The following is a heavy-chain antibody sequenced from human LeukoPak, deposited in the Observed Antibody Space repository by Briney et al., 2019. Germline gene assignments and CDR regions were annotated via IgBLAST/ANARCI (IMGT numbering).Heavy chain of an antibody. CDR1: GFTFDDYA. CDR2: INWNTDNI. V-gene: IGHV3-9*01. CDR3: AGHCTSTNCLTRADY. Sequence: GGSLRLSCAASGFTFDDYAMHWVRQAPGKGLEWVSGINWNTDNIDYADSVKGRFTISRDNAKNSLYLQMNSLRAEDTAFYYCAGHCTSTNCLTRADYWGQGTLVTVSS. J-gene: IGHJ4*02. D-gene: IGHD2-2*01.